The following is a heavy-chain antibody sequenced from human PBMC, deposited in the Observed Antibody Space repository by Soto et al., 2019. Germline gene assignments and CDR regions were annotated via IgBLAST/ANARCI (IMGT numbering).Heavy chain of an antibody. CDR2: IYYSGST. CDR3: ARDRTYNWFDP. Sequence: QVQLQESGPGLVKPSQTLSLTCTVSGGSISSGGYYWSWIRQHPGKGLEWIGYIYYSGSTYYNPSPQRXXTXSXXTSKNQFSPKLSSVTAADTAVYYCARDRTYNWFDPWGQGTLVTVSS. V-gene: IGHV4-31*01. J-gene: IGHJ5*02. CDR1: GGSISSGGYY.